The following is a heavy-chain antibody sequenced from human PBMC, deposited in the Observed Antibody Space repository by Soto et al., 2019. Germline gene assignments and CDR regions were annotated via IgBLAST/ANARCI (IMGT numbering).Heavy chain of an antibody. D-gene: IGHD5-18*01. Sequence: GGSLRLSCAASGFTFSTNAMSWVRQAPGKGLEWVSGISGSGGSTYYADSVKGRFSISRDNSKNTLYLQLNSLRAGDTAVYYCAKDNGGYNYGPLDYWGQGTLVTVSS. J-gene: IGHJ4*02. CDR1: GFTFSTNA. CDR2: ISGSGGST. CDR3: AKDNGGYNYGPLDY. V-gene: IGHV3-23*01.